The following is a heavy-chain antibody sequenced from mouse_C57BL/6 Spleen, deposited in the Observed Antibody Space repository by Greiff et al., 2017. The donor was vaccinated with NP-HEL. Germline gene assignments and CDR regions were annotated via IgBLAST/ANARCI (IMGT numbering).Heavy chain of an antibody. CDR3: ARGDDYDGRVFDY. Sequence: ESGPGLVKPSLSLSLTCSVSGYSITSGYYWNWIRQFPGNKLEWMGYISYDGSNNYNPSLKNRISITRDTSKNQFFLKLNSVTEDTATYYCARGDDYDGRVFDYWGQGTTLTVSS. J-gene: IGHJ2*01. CDR1: GYSITSGYY. CDR2: ISYDGSN. V-gene: IGHV3-6*01. D-gene: IGHD2-4*01.